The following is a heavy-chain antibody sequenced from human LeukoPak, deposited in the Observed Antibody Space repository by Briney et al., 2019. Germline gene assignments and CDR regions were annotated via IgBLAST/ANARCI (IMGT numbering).Heavy chain of an antibody. Sequence: SETLSLTCTVSGGYIITSGHYWGWIRQPPGKGLEWIGSIYYTGVTSTNPFFRSRMSISVDTSKNQFSLNLTSVTAADAAVHYCARERSSSGGRNWFDPWGQGTLVTVSS. V-gene: IGHV4-39*07. CDR3: ARERSSSGGRNWFDP. CDR2: IYYTGVT. J-gene: IGHJ5*02. D-gene: IGHD4-23*01. CDR1: GGYIITSGHY.